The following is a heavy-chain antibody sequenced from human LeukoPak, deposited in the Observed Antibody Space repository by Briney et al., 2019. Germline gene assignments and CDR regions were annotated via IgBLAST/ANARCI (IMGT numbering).Heavy chain of an antibody. CDR2: INSDGSST. CDR3: ARYSGYETSTYYYYYGMDV. V-gene: IGHV3-74*01. D-gene: IGHD5-12*01. Sequence: GGSLRLSCAASGFTFSGYWMHWVRQAPGRGLVWVSRINSDGSSTTYADSVKGRFTISRDNAKNSLYLQMNSLRAEDTAVYYCARYSGYETSTYYYYYGMDVWGQGTTVTVSS. CDR1: GFTFSGYW. J-gene: IGHJ6*02.